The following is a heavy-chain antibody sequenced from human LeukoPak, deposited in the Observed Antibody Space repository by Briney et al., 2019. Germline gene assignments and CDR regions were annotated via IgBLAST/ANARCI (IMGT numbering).Heavy chain of an antibody. CDR2: IYYSGST. Sequence: SETLSLTCTVSGGSLSSSRYYWGWIRPPPGKGLEWIGSIYYSGSTYYNPSLKSRATISVDTSKNQFSLNLSSVTAADTALYYCESVYGSGSYEFDYWGQGTLVTVSS. CDR3: ESVYGSGSYEFDY. D-gene: IGHD3-10*01. J-gene: IGHJ4*02. CDR1: GGSLSSSRYY. V-gene: IGHV4-39*01.